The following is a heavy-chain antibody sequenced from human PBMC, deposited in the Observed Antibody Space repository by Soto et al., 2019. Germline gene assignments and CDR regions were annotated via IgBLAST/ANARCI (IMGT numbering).Heavy chain of an antibody. CDR2: ILHDGNNK. Sequence: GGSLRLSCAASGFTFSNYIMHWVRQAPGKGLEWVAIILHDGNNKYYADSVKGRFTISRDNSKNTLYLQMNSPRTEDTAIYYCARSVEGHFDYWGQGTVVTVSS. CDR3: ARSVEGHFDY. CDR1: GFTFSNYI. J-gene: IGHJ4*02. D-gene: IGHD6-19*01. V-gene: IGHV3-30-3*01.